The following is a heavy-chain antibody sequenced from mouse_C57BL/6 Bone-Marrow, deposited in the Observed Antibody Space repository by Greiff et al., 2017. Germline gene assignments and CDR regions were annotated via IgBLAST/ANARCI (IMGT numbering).Heavy chain of an antibody. CDR3: ARGRSPFDF. CDR2: MSYDGSN. J-gene: IGHJ2*01. CDR1: GYSITSGYY. Sequence: EVQLVESGPGLVKPSQSLSLTCSVTGYSITSGYYWNWIRQFPGNKLEWMGYMSYDGSNNYNPSLKNRISITRDTSKNQFFLKLKSVTTEDTATYYCARGRSPFDFWGQGTTLTVSS. V-gene: IGHV3-6*01.